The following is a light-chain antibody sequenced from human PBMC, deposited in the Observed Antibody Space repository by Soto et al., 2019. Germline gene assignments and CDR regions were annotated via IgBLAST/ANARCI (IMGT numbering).Light chain of an antibody. CDR1: SSDIGAYNS. CDR3: ASYTSARIRV. CDR2: DVS. V-gene: IGLV2-14*03. J-gene: IGLJ2*01. Sequence: QSALTQPASVSASPGKSITISCTGTSSDIGAYNSVSWDQQHPGKAPQLMIYDVSHRPSGISSRFSGSKSGNTASLTISGLQADDDADYYCASYTSARIRVFGGGTKLTVL.